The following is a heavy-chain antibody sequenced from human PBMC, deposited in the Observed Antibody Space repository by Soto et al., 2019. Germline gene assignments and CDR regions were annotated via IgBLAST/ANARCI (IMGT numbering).Heavy chain of an antibody. CDR3: ARGRKWEPLDY. CDR1: GYTFPSHG. J-gene: IGHJ4*02. Sequence: ASVKVSCKTSGYTFPSHGISWVRQAPGQGLEWMGWISTYNTDTNSAQMLQGRLTMTTDISTTTAHMELRSLRSDDTAVYYCARGRKWEPLDYWGQGTRVTVSS. CDR2: ISTYNTDT. V-gene: IGHV1-18*01. D-gene: IGHD1-26*01.